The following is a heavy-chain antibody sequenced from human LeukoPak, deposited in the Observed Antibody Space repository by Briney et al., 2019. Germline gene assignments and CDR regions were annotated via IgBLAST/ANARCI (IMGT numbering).Heavy chain of an antibody. D-gene: IGHD2-2*01. CDR1: GYTFTGYY. CDR3: AREDSVVVPAAKAPSDYYYGMDV. Sequence: SVKVSCKASGYTFTGYYMHWVRQAPGQGLEWMGGIIPIFGTANYAQKFQGRVTITADESTSTAYMELSSLRSEDTAVYYCAREDSVVVPAAKAPSDYYYGMDVWGQGTTVTVSS. CDR2: IIPIFGTA. J-gene: IGHJ6*02. V-gene: IGHV1-69*13.